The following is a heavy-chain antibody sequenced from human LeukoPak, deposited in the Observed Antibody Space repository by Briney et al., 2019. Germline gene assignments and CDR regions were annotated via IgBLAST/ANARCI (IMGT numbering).Heavy chain of an antibody. J-gene: IGHJ6*02. Sequence: GGSLRLSCAASGFTVSSNYMSWVRQAPGKGLEWVSAISGSGGSTYYADSVKGRFTISRDNSKNTLHLQMNSLRAEDTAVYYCARDLKYYGSGSYSLYYYYGLDVWGQGTTVTVSS. CDR1: GFTVSSNY. D-gene: IGHD3-10*01. CDR3: ARDLKYYGSGSYSLYYYYGLDV. CDR2: ISGSGGST. V-gene: IGHV3-53*01.